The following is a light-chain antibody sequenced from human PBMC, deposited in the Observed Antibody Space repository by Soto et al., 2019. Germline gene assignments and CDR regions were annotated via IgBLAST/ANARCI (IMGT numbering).Light chain of an antibody. Sequence: EIVMTQSPATLSVSPGERATLSCRASQSVSGNLAWYQQKPGQAPRLLIYGASTRATGIPARFSGSGSGTDFPLTISSLQAEDFAVYYCQQYNNWPPVFGQGTKVEIK. CDR1: QSVSGN. V-gene: IGKV3-15*01. CDR3: QQYNNWPPV. J-gene: IGKJ1*01. CDR2: GAS.